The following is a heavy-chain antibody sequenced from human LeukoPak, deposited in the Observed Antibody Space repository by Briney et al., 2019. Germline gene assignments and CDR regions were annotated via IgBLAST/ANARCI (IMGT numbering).Heavy chain of an antibody. CDR3: ARGQGYRDHWYSSAY. J-gene: IGHJ4*02. D-gene: IGHD5-24*01. V-gene: IGHV3-48*02. CDR1: GFTFSPYN. CDR2: ISSSSSSI. Sequence: GGSLRLSCAASGFTFSPYNMSWIRQAPGKGLEWVSYISSSSSSIYFADSVQGRFAISRDNAENSLYLQMNSLGDEDTAVYYCARGQGYRDHWYSSAYWGQGALVTVSS.